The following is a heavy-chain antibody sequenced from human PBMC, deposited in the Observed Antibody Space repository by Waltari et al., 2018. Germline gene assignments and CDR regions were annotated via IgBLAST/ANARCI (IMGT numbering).Heavy chain of an antibody. V-gene: IGHV3-30*18. CDR1: GFTFSSYG. CDR2: IWYDGSNK. J-gene: IGHJ3*02. Sequence: QVQLVESGGGVVQPGRSLRLSCAASGFTFSSYGMHWVRQAPGKGLEWVAVIWYDGSNKYYADSVKGRFTISRDNSKNTLYLQMNSLRAEDTAMYYCAKETRDAFDIWGQGTMVTVSS. CDR3: AKETRDAFDI.